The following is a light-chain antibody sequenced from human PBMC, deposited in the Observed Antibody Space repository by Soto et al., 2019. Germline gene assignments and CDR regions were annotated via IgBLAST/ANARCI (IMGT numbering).Light chain of an antibody. CDR3: SSYTTSSTLTVV. V-gene: IGLV2-14*01. CDR1: GSDVGGSNS. CDR2: DVS. Sequence: QSVLTQPASVSGSPVQSITISCTGTGSDVGGSNSVSWYQQHPGKAPKLMIYDVSNWPSGVSNRFSGSKSGNTASLTISGLQAEDEADYYCSSYTTSSTLTVVFGGGTKVTVL. J-gene: IGLJ2*01.